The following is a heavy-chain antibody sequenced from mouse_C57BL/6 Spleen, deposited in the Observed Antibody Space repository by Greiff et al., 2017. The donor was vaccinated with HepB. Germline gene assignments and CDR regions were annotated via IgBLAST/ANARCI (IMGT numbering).Heavy chain of an antibody. V-gene: IGHV1-81*01. J-gene: IGHJ2*01. CDR2: IFPRSGNT. CDR3: ARRIEYYFDY. CDR1: GYTFTSYG. Sequence: VQGVESGAELARPGASVKLSCKASGYTFTSYGISWVKQRTGQGLEWIGEIFPRSGNTYYNEKFKGKATLTADKSSSTAYMELRSLTSEDSAVYFCARRIEYYFDYWGQGTTLTVSS.